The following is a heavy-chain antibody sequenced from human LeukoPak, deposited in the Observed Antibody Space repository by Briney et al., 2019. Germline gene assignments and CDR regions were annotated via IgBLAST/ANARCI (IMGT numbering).Heavy chain of an antibody. CDR3: AKEKAIATINYGLDV. CDR2: IAYGGSNN. D-gene: IGHD1-1*01. CDR1: GFIFDTYG. V-gene: IGHV3-30*18. Sequence: GGSLRLSCAAAGFIFDTYGMLWLRHAPGKGLEWVAVIAYGGSNNVYADSVKGRFTISRDNSKNTLYLQMNSLRGEDTAVYYCAKEKAIATINYGLDVWGQGTTATVSS. J-gene: IGHJ6*02.